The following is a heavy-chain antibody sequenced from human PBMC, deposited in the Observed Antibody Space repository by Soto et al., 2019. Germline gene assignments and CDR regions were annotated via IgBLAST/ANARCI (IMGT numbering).Heavy chain of an antibody. CDR1: VGSISSSNW. J-gene: IGHJ4*02. CDR3: ARGGEVVPAAIFDPLYGSGSYPDFDY. CDR2: IYHSGST. D-gene: IGHD2-2*01. Sequence: SETLSLTCAVSVGSISSSNWWSWVRQPPGKGLEWIGEIYHSGSTNYNPSLKSRVTISVDTSKNQFSLKLSSVTAADTAVYYCARGGEVVPAAIFDPLYGSGSYPDFDYWGQGTLVTVSS. V-gene: IGHV4-4*02.